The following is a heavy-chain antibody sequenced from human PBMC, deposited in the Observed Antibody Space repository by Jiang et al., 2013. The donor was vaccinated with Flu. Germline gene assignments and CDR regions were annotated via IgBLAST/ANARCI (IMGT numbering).Heavy chain of an antibody. D-gene: IGHD3-22*01. Sequence: QLVESGGGVVQPGRSLRLSCAVSGFTFSSYGMHWVRQAPGKGLEWVAVISYDGSNKYYADSVKGRFTISRDNSKNTLYLQMNSLRAEDTAVYYCASPRGGADADYYDSSGYWGFDYWGQGTLVTVSS. J-gene: IGHJ4*02. V-gene: IGHV3-33*05. CDR3: ASPRGGADADYYDSSGYWGFDY. CDR2: ISYDGSNK. CDR1: GFTFSSYG.